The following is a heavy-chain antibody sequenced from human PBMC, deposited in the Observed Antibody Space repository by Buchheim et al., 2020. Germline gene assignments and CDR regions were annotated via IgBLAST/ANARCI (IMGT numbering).Heavy chain of an antibody. J-gene: IGHJ4*02. Sequence: QVQLVQSGAEVKKPGSSVKVSCKASGGTFSSYAISWVRPAPGQGLEWMGSIIPILGIANYAQKFQGRVTITADKSPSTVHMELSSLRSEDTAVYYCARDFPHAAVADHWGQGTL. CDR3: ARDFPHAAVADH. CDR2: IIPILGIA. CDR1: GGTFSSYA. V-gene: IGHV1-69*04. D-gene: IGHD6-19*01.